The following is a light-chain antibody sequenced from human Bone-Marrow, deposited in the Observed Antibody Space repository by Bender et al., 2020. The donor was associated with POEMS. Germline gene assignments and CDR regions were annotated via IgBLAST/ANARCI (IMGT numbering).Light chain of an antibody. Sequence: QSALTQPPSASGSPGQSVTISCTGTSSDVGDYTAVSWYQQHPGKAPKLMIYEVTKRPSGVSNRFSGSKSGNSASLTISGLQAEDEADYYCCSYAGSTTFVVFGGGTKLTVL. CDR3: CSYAGSTTFVV. V-gene: IGLV2-23*02. J-gene: IGLJ2*01. CDR2: EVT. CDR1: SSDVGDYTA.